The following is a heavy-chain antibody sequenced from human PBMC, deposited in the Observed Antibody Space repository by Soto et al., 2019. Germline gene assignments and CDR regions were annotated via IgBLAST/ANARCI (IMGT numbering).Heavy chain of an antibody. CDR3: ARDRTDVIAAWFDP. CDR2: IIPILGIA. D-gene: IGHD3-16*02. Sequence: SVKVSCKASGGTFSSYTISWVRQAPGQGLEWMGRIIPILGIANYAQKFQGRVTITRDTSASTAYMELSSLRSEDTAVYYCARDRTDVIAAWFDPWGQGTLVTVSS. J-gene: IGHJ5*02. V-gene: IGHV1-69*04. CDR1: GGTFSSYT.